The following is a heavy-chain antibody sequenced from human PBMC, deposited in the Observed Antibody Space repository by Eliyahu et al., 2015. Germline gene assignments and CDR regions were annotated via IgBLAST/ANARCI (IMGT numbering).Heavy chain of an antibody. D-gene: IGHD6-6*01. Sequence: EVQLVESGGGLVQPGRSLXLSCAASGFTFDDYAMHWVRQAPGKGLEWVSGISWNSGSIGYADSVKGRFTISRDNAKNSLYLQMNSLRAEDTALYYCAKDIEYSSSFNFDYWGQGTLVTVSS. CDR2: ISWNSGSI. J-gene: IGHJ4*02. CDR1: GFTFDDYA. CDR3: AKDIEYSSSFNFDY. V-gene: IGHV3-9*01.